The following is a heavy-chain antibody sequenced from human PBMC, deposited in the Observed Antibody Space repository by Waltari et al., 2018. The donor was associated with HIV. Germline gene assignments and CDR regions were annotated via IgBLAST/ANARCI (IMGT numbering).Heavy chain of an antibody. CDR1: GGSISRSPW. V-gene: IGHV4-4*02. CDR2: MSLSGTT. Sequence: VQLQESGPGLVQPSGTLSLTCAVSGGSISRSPWWSSVRQPPGKGLEWVGEMSLSGTTNYNPSLKSRVTVSIDKSQSQFSLKVSSVAAADTAVYYCASRAATGPYWGQGTLVTVSS. J-gene: IGHJ4*02. D-gene: IGHD6-13*01. CDR3: ASRAATGPY.